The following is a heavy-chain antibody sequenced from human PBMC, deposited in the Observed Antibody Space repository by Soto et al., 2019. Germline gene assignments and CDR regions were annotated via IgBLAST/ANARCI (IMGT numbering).Heavy chain of an antibody. D-gene: IGHD6-13*01. Sequence: PGGSLRLSCAASGFTFSSYWMHWVRQAPGKGLVWVSRINSDGSSTSYADSVKGRFTISRDNAKNTLYLQMNSLRAEDTAVYYCAKDYSTWCMDVWGQGTTVTVSS. CDR2: INSDGSST. V-gene: IGHV3-74*01. CDR1: GFTFSSYW. CDR3: AKDYSTWCMDV. J-gene: IGHJ6*02.